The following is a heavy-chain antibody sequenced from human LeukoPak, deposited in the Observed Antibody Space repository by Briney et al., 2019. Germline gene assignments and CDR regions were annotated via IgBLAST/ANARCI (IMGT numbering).Heavy chain of an antibody. Sequence: GGSLRLSCAASGFTSSSYAMSWVRQAPGKGLEWVSAISGSGFSTYYADSVKGRFTISRDNSKNTLYLQMNSLRAEDTAVYYCARAESLTGRFDPWGQGTLVTVSS. CDR2: ISGSGFST. CDR1: GFTSSSYA. J-gene: IGHJ5*02. D-gene: IGHD1-20*01. CDR3: ARAESLTGRFDP. V-gene: IGHV3-23*01.